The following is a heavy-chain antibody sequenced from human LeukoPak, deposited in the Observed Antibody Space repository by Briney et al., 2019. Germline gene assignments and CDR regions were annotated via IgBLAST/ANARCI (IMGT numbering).Heavy chain of an antibody. CDR1: GFTFSSYS. J-gene: IGHJ4*01. CDR3: ARVLGSSWDY. CDR2: ISSSSSTI. D-gene: IGHD6-13*01. V-gene: IGHV3-48*04. Sequence: GGSLRLSCAASGFTFSSYSMNWVRRAPGKGLEWVSYISSSSSTIYYADSVKGRFTISRDNAKNSLYLQMNSLRAEDTAVYYCARVLGSSWDYXXXGTLVTVSS.